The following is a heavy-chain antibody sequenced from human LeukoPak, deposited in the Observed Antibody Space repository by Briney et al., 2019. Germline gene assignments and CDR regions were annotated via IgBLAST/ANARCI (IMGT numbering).Heavy chain of an antibody. CDR1: GGSISSYY. J-gene: IGHJ4*02. CDR3: ARRDTAMVLDY. Sequence: SETLSLTCTVSGGSISSYYWSWIRQPPGKGLEWIGYIYYSGSTNYNPSLKSRVTISVDTSKNQFSLKLSSVTAADTAVYYRARRDTAMVLDYWGQGTLVTVSS. V-gene: IGHV4-59*08. D-gene: IGHD5-18*01. CDR2: IYYSGST.